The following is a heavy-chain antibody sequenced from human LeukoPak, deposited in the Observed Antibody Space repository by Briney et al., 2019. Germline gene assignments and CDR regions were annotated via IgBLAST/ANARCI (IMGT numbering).Heavy chain of an antibody. J-gene: IGHJ4*02. Sequence: PGGSLRLSCAASGFTFSSYSTNWVRQAPGKGLEWVSSISSSSYIYYADSVKGRFTISRDNAKNSLYLQMNSLRAEDTAVYYCARDLRGKSFDYWGQGTLVTVSS. V-gene: IGHV3-21*01. CDR2: ISSSSYI. CDR3: ARDLRGKSFDY. CDR1: GFTFSSYS. D-gene: IGHD3-16*01.